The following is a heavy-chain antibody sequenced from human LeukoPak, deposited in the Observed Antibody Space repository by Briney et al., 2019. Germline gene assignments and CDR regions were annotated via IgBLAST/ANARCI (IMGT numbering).Heavy chain of an antibody. J-gene: IGHJ4*02. Sequence: ASVKVSCKASGYTFTGYYMHWVRQAPGKGLEWMGGFDPEDGETIYAQKFQGRVTMTEDTSTDTAYMELSSLRSEDTAVYYCATTGPGYSYGYCFDYWGQGTLVTVSS. CDR2: FDPEDGET. V-gene: IGHV1-24*01. D-gene: IGHD5-18*01. CDR1: GYTFTGYY. CDR3: ATTGPGYSYGYCFDY.